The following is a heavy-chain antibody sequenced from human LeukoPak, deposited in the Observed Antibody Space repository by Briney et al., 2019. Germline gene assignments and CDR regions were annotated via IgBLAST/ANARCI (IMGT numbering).Heavy chain of an antibody. V-gene: IGHV3-30*02. D-gene: IGHD1-26*01. CDR3: AKDIEVGATPTYAFDI. Sequence: GGSLRLSCAASGFTFSSYGMHWVRQAPGKGLEWVAFIRYDGSNKYYADSVKGRFTISRDNAKSSLYLQMNSPRAEDTALYYCAKDIEVGATPTYAFDIWGQGTIVTVSS. CDR1: GFTFSSYG. CDR2: IRYDGSNK. J-gene: IGHJ3*02.